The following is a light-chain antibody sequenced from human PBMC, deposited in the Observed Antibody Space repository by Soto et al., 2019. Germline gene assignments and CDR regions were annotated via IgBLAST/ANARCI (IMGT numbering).Light chain of an antibody. CDR3: HQYKNPWT. J-gene: IGKJ1*01. CDR2: DAS. CDR1: QSVSSF. V-gene: IGKV3-11*01. Sequence: TVMTRSPTHRCFSPAGRDKITCRARQSVSSFLAWCQQRPGQAPRLLIYDASNRATGIPARFICKESGTDYIRISCRQSSEGSVAYYGHQYKNPWTVGQGTKVDIK.